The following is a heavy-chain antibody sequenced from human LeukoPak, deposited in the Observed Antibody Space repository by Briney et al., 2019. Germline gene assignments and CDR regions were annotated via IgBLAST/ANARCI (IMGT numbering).Heavy chain of an antibody. V-gene: IGHV4-59*01. D-gene: IGHD3-22*01. CDR2: IYYSGST. J-gene: IGHJ4*02. Sequence: SETLSLTCIVSGGSISSYYWSWIRQPPGKGLEWIGYIYYSGSTHYNPSLKRRLTISVDTSKNQFSLKLRPVTAADTAVYYCARVTGYVIEDYFDYWGQGTLVTVSS. CDR1: GGSISSYY. CDR3: ARVTGYVIEDYFDY.